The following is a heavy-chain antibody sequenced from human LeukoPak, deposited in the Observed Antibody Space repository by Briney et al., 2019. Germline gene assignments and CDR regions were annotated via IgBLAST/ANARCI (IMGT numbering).Heavy chain of an antibody. J-gene: IGHJ4*02. CDR2: INTNTGNP. CDR3: ARVEPYLDIVVVPAAMQGGYYFDY. D-gene: IGHD2-2*01. Sequence: ASVKVSCKASGYTSTSYAMNWVRQAPGQGLEWMGWINTNTGNPTYAQGFTGRFVFSLDTSVSTAYLQISSLKAEDTAVYYCARVEPYLDIVVVPAAMQGGYYFDYWGQGTLVTVSS. V-gene: IGHV7-4-1*02. CDR1: GYTSTSYA.